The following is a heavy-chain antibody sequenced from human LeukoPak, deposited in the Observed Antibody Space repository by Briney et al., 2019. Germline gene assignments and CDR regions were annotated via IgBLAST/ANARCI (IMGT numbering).Heavy chain of an antibody. CDR1: GGSFSGYY. Sequence: SETLSLTCAVYGGSFSGYYWSWIRQPPGKGLEWIGEINHSGSTNYNPSLKSRVTISVDTSKNQFSLKLSSVTAADTAVYYCAKSLPGLFDYWGQGTLVTVSS. CDR2: INHSGST. CDR3: AKSLPGLFDY. J-gene: IGHJ4*02. V-gene: IGHV4-34*01.